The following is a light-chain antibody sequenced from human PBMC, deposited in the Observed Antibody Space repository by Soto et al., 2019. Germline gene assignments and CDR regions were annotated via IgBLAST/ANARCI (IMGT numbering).Light chain of an antibody. Sequence: ATQMTQSPSSLSASVGDRITITCRASQGIGSDLSWYQQKPGKAPTLLIYAASNLQSGVPSRFRGSRSGTEFTLTVSSLQPADFATYYCLQDHDDSWTFGQGTKVDIK. CDR1: QGIGSD. J-gene: IGKJ1*01. CDR2: AAS. V-gene: IGKV1-6*01. CDR3: LQDHDDSWT.